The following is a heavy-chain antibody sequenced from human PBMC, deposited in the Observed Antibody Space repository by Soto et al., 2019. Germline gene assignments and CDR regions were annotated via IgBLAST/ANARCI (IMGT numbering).Heavy chain of an antibody. J-gene: IGHJ6*02. CDR2: INAGNGNT. CDR1: GYTFTSYA. CDR3: AREVTYYDFWSGGNYGMDV. Sequence: GASVKVSCKASGYTFTSYAMHWVRQAPGQRLEWMGWINAGNGNTKYSQKFQGRVTITRDTSASTAYMELSSLRSEDTAVYYCAREVTYYDFWSGGNYGMDVWGQGTTVTVSS. V-gene: IGHV1-3*01. D-gene: IGHD3-3*01.